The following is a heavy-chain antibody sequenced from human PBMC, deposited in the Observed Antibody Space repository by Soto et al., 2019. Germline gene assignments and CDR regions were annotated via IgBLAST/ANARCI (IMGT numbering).Heavy chain of an antibody. D-gene: IGHD6-6*01. V-gene: IGHV3-33*01. CDR3: ARDHARRVSGAHYYYYGMDV. CDR2: IWYDGSNK. CDR1: GFTFSSYG. Sequence: QVQLVESGGGVVQPGRSLRLSCAASGFTFSSYGMHWVRQAPGKGLEWVAVIWYDGSNKYYADSVKGRFTISRDNSKNTLYLQMNSLRAEDTAAYYCARDHARRVSGAHYYYYGMDVWGQGTTVTVSS. J-gene: IGHJ6*02.